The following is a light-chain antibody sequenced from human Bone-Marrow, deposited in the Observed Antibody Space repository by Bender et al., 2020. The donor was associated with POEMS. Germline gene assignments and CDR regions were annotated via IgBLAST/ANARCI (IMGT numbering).Light chain of an antibody. J-gene: IGLJ2*01. V-gene: IGLV3-9*01. CDR3: QVWDRSTVV. Sequence: SYELTQPLSVSVALGQTARITCGGNDIGAKSVHWYRQKPGQAPVLVIYRDRNRPSGIPERFSGSNSWNTATLTISRAQAGDEADYHCQVWDRSTVVFGGGTKVTVL. CDR2: RDR. CDR1: DIGAKS.